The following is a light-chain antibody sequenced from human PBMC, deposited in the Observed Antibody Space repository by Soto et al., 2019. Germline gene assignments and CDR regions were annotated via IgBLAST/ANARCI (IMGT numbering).Light chain of an antibody. V-gene: IGKV3-11*01. Sequence: TVLTQSPATLSLSPGERATLSCRASQNIRDYLIWYQQKPGQAPRLLIYDASSRATGVPARFSGSGFGTDFTLTINNLEPEDFAVYYCQQRGNWPLTFGGGTKVEI. CDR2: DAS. CDR1: QNIRDY. CDR3: QQRGNWPLT. J-gene: IGKJ4*01.